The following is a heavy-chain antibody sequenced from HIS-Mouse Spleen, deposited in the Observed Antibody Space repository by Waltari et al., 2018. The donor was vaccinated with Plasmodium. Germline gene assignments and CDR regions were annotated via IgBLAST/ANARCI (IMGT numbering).Heavy chain of an antibody. CDR3: ARGPGYSSGWYYFDY. CDR1: GGSFSGYY. Sequence: QVQLQQWGAGLLKPSETLSLPCAVYGGSFSGYYWSWIRQPPGKGLEWIGEITHSVSTNHNPSLKSRVTISVDTSKNQFSLKLSSVTAADTAVYYCARGPGYSSGWYYFDYWGQGTLVTVSS. D-gene: IGHD6-19*01. CDR2: ITHSVST. J-gene: IGHJ4*02. V-gene: IGHV4-34*01.